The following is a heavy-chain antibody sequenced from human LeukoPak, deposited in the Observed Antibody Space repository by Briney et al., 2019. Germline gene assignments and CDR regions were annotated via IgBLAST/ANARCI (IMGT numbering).Heavy chain of an antibody. CDR1: GGSIGSGSYS. J-gene: IGHJ4*02. CDR3: ARFSPRAMGNYLDF. CDR2: IYPRGST. Sequence: SQTLSLTCAVSGGSIGSGSYSWSWIRQPPGKGLEWIGYIYPRGSTYYNPSLKSRVILSLDKSANQFSLNLSSVTAADTAVYYCARFSPRAMGNYLDFWGQGTLVTVSS. D-gene: IGHD7-27*01. V-gene: IGHV4-30-2*01.